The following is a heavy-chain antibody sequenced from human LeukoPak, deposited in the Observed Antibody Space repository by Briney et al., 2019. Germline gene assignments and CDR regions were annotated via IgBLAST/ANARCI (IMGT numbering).Heavy chain of an antibody. J-gene: IGHJ4*02. V-gene: IGHV3-66*04. Sequence: GGSLRLSCAASGFTVSSNYMSWVRQAPGKGLEWVSVIYSGGSTYYADSVKGRFTISRDNSKNTLYLQMNSLRAEDTAVYYCARLGTQWLIDYWGQGTLVTVSS. CDR2: IYSGGST. CDR1: GFTVSSNY. CDR3: ARLGTQWLIDY. D-gene: IGHD6-19*01.